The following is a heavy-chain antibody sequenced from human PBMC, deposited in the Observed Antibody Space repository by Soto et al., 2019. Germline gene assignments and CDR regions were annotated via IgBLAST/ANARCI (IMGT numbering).Heavy chain of an antibody. J-gene: IGHJ4*02. CDR1: GYTFTNYG. CDR2: ISAYNGNT. D-gene: IGHD3-10*01. Sequence: QVQLVQSGAEVEKPGASVKVSCKASGYTFTNYGFTWVRQAPGQGLEWMGWISAYNGNTNYAQKLQGRVTMTTDTSTSTAYMELRSLTSDDTAVYYCARDLYYYGSGTYSGGYWGQGTLVTVSS. V-gene: IGHV1-18*01. CDR3: ARDLYYYGSGTYSGGY.